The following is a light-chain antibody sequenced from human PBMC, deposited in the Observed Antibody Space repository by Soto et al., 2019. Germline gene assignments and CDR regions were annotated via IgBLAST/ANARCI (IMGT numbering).Light chain of an antibody. Sequence: EIVLTRSPATLSLSPGERATLSCRASQSVTYNLAWYQQKPGQAPRLLIYDAANRATGIPARFSGRGSGTDFTLTIVSLEPEDSAVYYCQQRTIWPLTFGGGTRVEIK. CDR1: QSVTYN. CDR3: QQRTIWPLT. CDR2: DAA. V-gene: IGKV3-11*01. J-gene: IGKJ4*01.